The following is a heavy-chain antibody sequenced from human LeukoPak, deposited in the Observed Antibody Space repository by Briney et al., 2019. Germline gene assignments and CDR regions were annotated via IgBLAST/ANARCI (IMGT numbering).Heavy chain of an antibody. Sequence: EASVKVSCKASGYTFTSYYMHWVQQAPGQGLEWMGIINPSGGSTSYAQKFQGRVTMTRDTSTSTVYMELSSLRSEDTAVYYCARDSSGWYYFDYWGQGTLVTVSS. CDR2: INPSGGST. J-gene: IGHJ4*02. CDR3: ARDSSGWYYFDY. CDR1: GYTFTSYY. D-gene: IGHD6-19*01. V-gene: IGHV1-46*01.